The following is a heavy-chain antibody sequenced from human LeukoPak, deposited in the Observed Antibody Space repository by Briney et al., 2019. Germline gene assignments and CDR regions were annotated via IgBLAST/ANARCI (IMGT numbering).Heavy chain of an antibody. D-gene: IGHD5-18*01. CDR1: GFTFTSSA. CDR3: AKDGTRGYSYGGYFDY. Sequence: SVKVSCKASGFTFTSSAVQWVRQARGQRLEWIGWIVVGSGNTNYAQKFQERVTITGDMSTSTAYMELSSLRSEDTAVYYCAKDGTRGYSYGGYFDYWGQGTLVTVSS. V-gene: IGHV1-58*01. J-gene: IGHJ4*02. CDR2: IVVGSGNT.